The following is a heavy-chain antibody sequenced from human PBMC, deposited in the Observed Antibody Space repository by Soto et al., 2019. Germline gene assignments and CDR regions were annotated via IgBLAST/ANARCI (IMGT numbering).Heavy chain of an antibody. V-gene: IGHV1-3*01. Sequence: QVQLVQSGAEVKKPGASVKVSCKASGYTFTRYAMHWVRQAPGQRLEWMGWINAGNGNTKYSQKFQGRVTITRDTSASTAYMELSSLRSEDTAVYYCASFIGYSYGFDYWGQGTLVTVSS. CDR1: GYTFTRYA. J-gene: IGHJ4*02. D-gene: IGHD5-18*01. CDR3: ASFIGYSYGFDY. CDR2: INAGNGNT.